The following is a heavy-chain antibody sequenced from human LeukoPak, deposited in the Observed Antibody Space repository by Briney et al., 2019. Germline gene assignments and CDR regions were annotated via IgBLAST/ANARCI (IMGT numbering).Heavy chain of an antibody. D-gene: IGHD1-26*01. V-gene: IGHV3-74*01. CDR2: INSDGSIT. CDR3: ATDGVGGDY. Sequence: GGSLRLSCAASGFTFSTYWMHWVRQAPGKGLVWVSRINSDGSITGYADSVKGRFTISRDNAKNTLYLQMNSLRVEDTAIYYCATDGVGGDYWGQGTLVTVSS. J-gene: IGHJ4*02. CDR1: GFTFSTYW.